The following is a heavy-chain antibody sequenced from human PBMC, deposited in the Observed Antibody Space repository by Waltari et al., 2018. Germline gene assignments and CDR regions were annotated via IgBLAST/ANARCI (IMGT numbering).Heavy chain of an antibody. CDR3: ARQSSRRYATVGVQH. J-gene: IGHJ1*01. V-gene: IGHV5-51*01. D-gene: IGHD3-10*01. Sequence: EVQLVQSGAEVKKPGESLKISCKGSGYSFTSYWIGWVRQMPGQGLEWVWLISPVSAHTGYSPSFQGQFTSSAGKSISTAYLQWSSLKASDTAMYYCARQSSRRYATVGVQHWGQGTLVTVSS. CDR2: ISPVSAHT. CDR1: GYSFTSYW.